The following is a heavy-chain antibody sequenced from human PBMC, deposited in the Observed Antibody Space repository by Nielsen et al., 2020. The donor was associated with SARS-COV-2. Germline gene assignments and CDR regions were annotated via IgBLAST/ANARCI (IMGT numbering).Heavy chain of an antibody. CDR2: IWYDGSNK. Sequence: GGSLRLSCAASGFTFSSYGMHWVRQAPGKGLEWVAVIWYDGSNKYYADSVKGRFTISRDNSKNTLYLQMNSLRAEDTAVYYCARVSRYGDYGDAFDIWGQGTMVTVSS. V-gene: IGHV3-33*01. CDR3: ARVSRYGDYGDAFDI. CDR1: GFTFSSYG. D-gene: IGHD4-17*01. J-gene: IGHJ3*02.